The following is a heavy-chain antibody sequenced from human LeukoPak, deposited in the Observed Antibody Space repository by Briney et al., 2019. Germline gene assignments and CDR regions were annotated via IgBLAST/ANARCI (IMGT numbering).Heavy chain of an antibody. CDR1: GGSFSGYY. CDR3: ARGRAGISDAFDI. V-gene: IGHV4-34*01. Sequence: SETLSLTCAVYGGSFSGYYWSWIRQPPGKGLEWIGEINHSGSTNYNPSLKSRVTISVDTSKNQFSLKLSSVTAADTAVYHCARGRAGISDAFDIWGQGTMVTVSS. D-gene: IGHD3-10*01. J-gene: IGHJ3*02. CDR2: INHSGST.